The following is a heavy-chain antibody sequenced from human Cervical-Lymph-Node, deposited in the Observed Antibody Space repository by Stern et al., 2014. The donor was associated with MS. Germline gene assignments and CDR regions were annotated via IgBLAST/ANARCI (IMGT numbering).Heavy chain of an antibody. V-gene: IGHV3-7*03. D-gene: IGHD2-2*01. CDR1: GFTFSTFW. Sequence: VQLVESGENLVQPGGSLRLSCVASGFTFSTFWLSWVRQAPGKGLEWVANIKEDGSEKYYGDSVKGRFTISSDKAKKTLYLQINSLRDEDTAMYYCARGMPFDYWGQGTLVTVSS. CDR2: IKEDGSEK. J-gene: IGHJ4*02. CDR3: ARGMPFDY.